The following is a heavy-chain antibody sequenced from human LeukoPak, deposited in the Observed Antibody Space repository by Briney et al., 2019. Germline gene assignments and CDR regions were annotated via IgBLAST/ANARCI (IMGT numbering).Heavy chain of an antibody. CDR3: ARFRLNWNYFGPDY. CDR1: RFPFSTYA. D-gene: IGHD1-7*01. V-gene: IGHV3-21*01. J-gene: IGHJ4*02. CDR2: ISSSSSYI. Sequence: PGGSLRLSCAASRFPFSTYAMSWVRQAPGKGLEWVSSISSSSSYIYYADSVKGRFTISRDNAKNSLYLQMNSLRAEDTAVYYCARFRLNWNYFGPDYWGQGTLVTVSS.